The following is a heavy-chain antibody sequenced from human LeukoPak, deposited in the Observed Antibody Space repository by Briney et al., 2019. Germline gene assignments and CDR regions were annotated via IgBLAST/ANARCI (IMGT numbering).Heavy chain of an antibody. Sequence: TGGSLRLSCAASGFTFSSYSMNWVRQAPGKGLEWVSSISSSSSYIYYADSVKGRFTISRDNAKNTLYLQMNSLRAEDTAVYYCARVMVNYYGSGSYYTWGQGTLVTVSS. CDR1: GFTFSSYS. CDR3: ARVMVNYYGSGSYYT. CDR2: ISSSSSYI. D-gene: IGHD3-10*01. J-gene: IGHJ5*02. V-gene: IGHV3-21*04.